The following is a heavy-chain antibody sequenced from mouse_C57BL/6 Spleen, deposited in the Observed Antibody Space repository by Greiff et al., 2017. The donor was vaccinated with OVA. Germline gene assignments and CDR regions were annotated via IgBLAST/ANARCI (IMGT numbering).Heavy chain of an antibody. D-gene: IGHD1-1*01. CDR1: GFTFSSYT. CDR3: ARRDYYGSSYGY. V-gene: IGHV5-9*01. CDR2: ISGGGGNT. J-gene: IGHJ2*01. Sequence: DVKLVESGGGLVKPGGSLKLSCAASGFTFSSYTMSWVRQTPEKRLEWVATISGGGGNTYYPDSVKGRFTISRDNAKNTLYLQMSSLRSEDTALYYCARRDYYGSSYGYWGQGTTRTVSS.